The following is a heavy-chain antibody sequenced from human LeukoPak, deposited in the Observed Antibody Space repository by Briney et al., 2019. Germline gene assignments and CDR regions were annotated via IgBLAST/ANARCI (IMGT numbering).Heavy chain of an antibody. J-gene: IGHJ5*02. CDR2: IKQDGSEK. D-gene: IGHD6-13*01. V-gene: IGHV3-7*01. Sequence: PGGSLRLSCAASGFTFSSYWMNWVRQAPGKGLEWVANIKQDGSEKYYVDSVQGRFTISRDNAKSSLYLQMNSLRIEDTAVYYCAKGYGLQLVNNWFDPWGQGTLVTVSS. CDR3: AKGYGLQLVNNWFDP. CDR1: GFTFSSYW.